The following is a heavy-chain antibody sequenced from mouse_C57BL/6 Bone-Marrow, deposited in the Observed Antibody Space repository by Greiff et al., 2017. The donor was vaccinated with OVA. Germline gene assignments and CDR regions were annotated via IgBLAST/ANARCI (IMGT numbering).Heavy chain of an antibody. V-gene: IGHV5-17*01. CDR1: GFTFSDYG. Sequence: DVMLVESGGGLVKPGGSLKLSCAASGFTFSDYGMHWVRQAPEKGLEWVAYISSGSSTIYYADTVKGRFTISRDNAKNTLFLQMTSLRSEDTAMYYCARLGPFGYWGQGTTLTVSS. CDR3: ARLGPFGY. D-gene: IGHD4-1*01. J-gene: IGHJ2*01. CDR2: ISSGSSTI.